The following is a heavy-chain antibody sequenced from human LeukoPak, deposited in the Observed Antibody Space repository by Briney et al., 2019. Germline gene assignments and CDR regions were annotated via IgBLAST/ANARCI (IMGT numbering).Heavy chain of an antibody. J-gene: IGHJ5*02. CDR1: GYTFTSYY. CDR3: ARAEITMVRGVSWFDP. D-gene: IGHD3-10*01. V-gene: IGHV1-46*01. CDR2: INPSGGST. Sequence: ASVKVSCKASGYTFTSYYMHWVRQAPGQGLEWMGIINPSGGSTSYAQKFQGRVTMTRDTSTSTVYMKLSSLRSEDTAVYYCARAEITMVRGVSWFDPWGQGTLVTVSS.